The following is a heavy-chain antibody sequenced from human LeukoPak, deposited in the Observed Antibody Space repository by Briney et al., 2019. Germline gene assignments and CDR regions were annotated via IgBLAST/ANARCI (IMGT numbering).Heavy chain of an antibody. D-gene: IGHD4-17*01. Sequence: SETLSLTCTVSGGSISSYYWSWIRQPPGKGLEWIGYIYYSGSTNYNPSLKSRVTISVDTSKNQFSLKLSSVTAADTAVYYCARGGDDYGDYEHYWGQGTLVTVSS. V-gene: IGHV4-59*01. J-gene: IGHJ4*02. CDR1: GGSISSYY. CDR3: ARGGDDYGDYEHY. CDR2: IYYSGST.